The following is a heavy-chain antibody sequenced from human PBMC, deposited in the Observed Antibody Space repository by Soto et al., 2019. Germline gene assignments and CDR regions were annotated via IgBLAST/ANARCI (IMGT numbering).Heavy chain of an antibody. Sequence: NPSETLSLTCTVSGGSISSYYWSWIRQPPGKGLEWIGYIYYSGSTNYNPSLKSRVTISVDTSKNQFSLKLSSVTAADTAVYYCASSIAARQYSSGWYYFDYWGQGTLVTVSS. CDR2: IYYSGST. CDR1: GGSISSYY. J-gene: IGHJ4*02. CDR3: ASSIAARQYSSGWYYFDY. V-gene: IGHV4-59*08. D-gene: IGHD6-19*01.